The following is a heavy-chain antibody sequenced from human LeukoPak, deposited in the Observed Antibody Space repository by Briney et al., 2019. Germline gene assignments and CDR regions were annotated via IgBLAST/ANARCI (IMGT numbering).Heavy chain of an antibody. CDR3: ASEGGDTRSLDP. J-gene: IGHJ5*02. CDR1: GGSISSYY. D-gene: IGHD6-25*01. CDR2: INTSGST. V-gene: IGHV4-4*07. Sequence: SETLSLTCTVSGGSISSYYWSWIRQPAGKGLEWVWRINTSGSTNYNPSLRSRGTMSVNTSKNQFSLTLPSVTAADTAVYSCASEGGDTRSLDPWGQGTLVTVSS.